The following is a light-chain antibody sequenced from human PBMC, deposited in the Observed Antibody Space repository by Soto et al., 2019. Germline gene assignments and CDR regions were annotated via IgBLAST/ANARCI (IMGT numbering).Light chain of an antibody. Sequence: DIQMTQSPSSLSASVGDRVTMTCRASETISTFLNGYQHKPGKAPKLLIYAASRLQSGVPSRFSGSGSGTDFTLTINGLQPEDFASYYCQQSYSTSPITFGQGTRLEI. CDR2: AAS. J-gene: IGKJ5*01. CDR3: QQSYSTSPIT. V-gene: IGKV1-39*01. CDR1: ETISTF.